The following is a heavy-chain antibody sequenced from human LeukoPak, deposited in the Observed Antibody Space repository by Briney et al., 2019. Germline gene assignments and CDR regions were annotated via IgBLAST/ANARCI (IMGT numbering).Heavy chain of an antibody. CDR1: GYSISSGYY. CDR2: IYHSGST. CDR3: ARDLWLYDILTGYYLPGDY. J-gene: IGHJ4*02. D-gene: IGHD3-9*01. V-gene: IGHV4-38-2*02. Sequence: SETLSLTCTVSGYSISSGYYWGWFRQPPGKGLEWIGSIYHSGSTYYNPSLKSRVTISVDTSKNQFSLKLSSVTAADTAVYYCARDLWLYDILTGYYLPGDYWGQGTLVTVSS.